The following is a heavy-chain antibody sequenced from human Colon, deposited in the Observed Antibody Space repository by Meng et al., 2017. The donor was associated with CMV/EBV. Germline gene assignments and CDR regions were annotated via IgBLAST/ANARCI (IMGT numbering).Heavy chain of an antibody. V-gene: IGHV1-18*01. CDR1: GYIFSTSG. J-gene: IGHJ5*02. Sequence: GESLKISCKTSGYIFSTSGIAWVRQAPGQGLDWMGWISANNGNTEYAQKFQGRATMTTDTSTNTAYMELRSLRPDDTAMYYCARAWWKSGVVVVSATTNWFDHWGQGTLVTVSS. CDR2: ISANNGNT. CDR3: ARAWWKSGVVVVSATTNWFDH. D-gene: IGHD2-2*01.